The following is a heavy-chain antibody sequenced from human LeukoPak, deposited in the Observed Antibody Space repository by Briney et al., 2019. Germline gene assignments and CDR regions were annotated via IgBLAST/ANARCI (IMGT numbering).Heavy chain of an antibody. CDR3: AREGLLWFGELYDY. J-gene: IGHJ4*02. CDR2: IYYSGST. Sequence: SATLSLTCTASGVSISSYYWSWIRQPPGKGLEWIGYIYYSGSTNYNPSLKSRVTISVDTSKNQFSLKLSSVTAADTAVYYCAREGLLWFGELYDYWGQGTLVTVSS. D-gene: IGHD3-10*01. CDR1: GVSISSYY. V-gene: IGHV4-59*12.